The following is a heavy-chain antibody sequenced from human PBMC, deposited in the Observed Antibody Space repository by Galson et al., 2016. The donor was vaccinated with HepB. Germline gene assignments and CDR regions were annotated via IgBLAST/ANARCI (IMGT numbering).Heavy chain of an antibody. J-gene: IGHJ2*01. Sequence: SLRLSCAASGFTFSSYDMHWVRQATGKGLEWVSGIGTAGDTYYPGSVKGRFTISREDAKNSLYLQMNSLRAGDTAVYYCATSVYGDYRFDGWYFDLWGRGTLVTVSS. V-gene: IGHV3-13*04. CDR3: ATSVYGDYRFDGWYFDL. CDR1: GFTFSSYD. D-gene: IGHD4-17*01. CDR2: IGTAGDT.